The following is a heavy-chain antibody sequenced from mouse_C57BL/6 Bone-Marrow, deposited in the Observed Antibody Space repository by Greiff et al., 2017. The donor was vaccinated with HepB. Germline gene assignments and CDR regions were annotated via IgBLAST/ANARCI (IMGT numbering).Heavy chain of an antibody. CDR1: GFSFNTYA. CDR3: VRQNRLYYGSSYGAMDY. J-gene: IGHJ4*01. V-gene: IGHV10-1*01. D-gene: IGHD1-1*01. CDR2: IRSKSNNYAT. Sequence: EVQLQESGGGLVQPKGSLKLSCAASGFSFNTYAMNWVRQAPGKGLEWVARIRSKSNNYATYYADSVKDRFTISRDDSESMLYLQMNNLKTEDTAMYYCVRQNRLYYGSSYGAMDYWGQGTSVTVSS.